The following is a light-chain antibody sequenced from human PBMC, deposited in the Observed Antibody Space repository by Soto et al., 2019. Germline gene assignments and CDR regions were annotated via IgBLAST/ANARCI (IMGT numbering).Light chain of an antibody. J-gene: IGKJ3*01. CDR2: DAS. CDR1: QDIRRF. Sequence: DIQMTQSPSSLSASVGDRITITCQASQDIRRFLDWYQQKPGKAPNLLIYDASNVETGVPSRFSGSGSGTHFTFTISSLQPEDVATYYCQRYEILPPAFAFGPGTKVDIK. CDR3: QRYEILPPAFA. V-gene: IGKV1-33*01.